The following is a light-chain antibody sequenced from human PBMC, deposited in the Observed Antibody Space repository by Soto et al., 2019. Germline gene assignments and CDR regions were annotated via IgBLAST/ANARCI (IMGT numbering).Light chain of an antibody. J-gene: IGKJ2*01. CDR3: QQFNSYPYT. CDR2: DAS. CDR1: QGISSA. V-gene: IGKV1-13*02. Sequence: GDRVTITCRASQGISSALAWYQQKPGKAPKLLIYDASSLESGVPSRFSGSGSGTDFTLTIGSLQPEDFATYYCQQFNSYPYTFGQGTKLEIK.